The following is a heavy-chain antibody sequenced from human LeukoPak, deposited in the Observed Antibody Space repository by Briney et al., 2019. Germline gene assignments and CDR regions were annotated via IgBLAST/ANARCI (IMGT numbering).Heavy chain of an antibody. J-gene: IGHJ4*02. CDR3: AREIYGDYFDY. CDR1: GFTVSSNY. D-gene: IGHD4-17*01. CDR2: IYSGGST. V-gene: IGHV3-53*01. Sequence: GGSLRLSCAASGFTVSSNYMSWVRQAPGKGLEWVSVIYSGGSTYYADSVKGRFTISRDNSKNTLYLQMNSLRAEDTAVYYCAREIYGDYFDYWGQGILVTVSS.